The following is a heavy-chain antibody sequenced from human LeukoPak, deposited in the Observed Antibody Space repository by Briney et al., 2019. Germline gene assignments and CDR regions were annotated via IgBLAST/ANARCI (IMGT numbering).Heavy chain of an antibody. CDR3: SKKGQSEDYGKPG. V-gene: IGHV3-23*01. D-gene: IGHD4-17*01. CDR2: ISRSGGST. CDR1: GFTLGTYD. J-gene: IGHJ4*02. Sequence: GGSLRLSCAASGFTLGTYDMYWVRQAPGKGLECVSSISRSGGSTYYADSVKGRSTISRDNSKNTLYLQMSSLRADGTAVYYCSKKGQSEDYGKPGWGQGTLVTVSS.